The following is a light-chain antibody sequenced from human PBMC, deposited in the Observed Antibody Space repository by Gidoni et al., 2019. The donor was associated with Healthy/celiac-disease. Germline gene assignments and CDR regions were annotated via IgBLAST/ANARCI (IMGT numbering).Light chain of an antibody. J-gene: IGKJ1*01. CDR3: QQYDSTRT. Sequence: DIVITQSPDSLAVSLGERATINCKSSQSVLYSSNNKNYLAWYQQKPGQPPTLLIYWASTRESGVPDRFSGSGSGTDCTLTISRLKTEDVAVYDCQQYDSTRTFGQGTKVEIK. CDR1: QSVLYSSNNKNY. V-gene: IGKV4-1*01. CDR2: WAS.